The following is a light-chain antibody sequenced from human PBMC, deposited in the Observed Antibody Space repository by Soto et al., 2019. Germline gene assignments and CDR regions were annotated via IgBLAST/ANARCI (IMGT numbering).Light chain of an antibody. J-gene: IGKJ2*01. CDR2: AAH. CDR1: QGISSY. V-gene: IGKV1-8*01. CDR3: QQSDSTPNT. Sequence: RSTQYPSSLSASTGDRVTITCLASQGISSYLAWYQQKPGKAPKLLIYAAHNLQSGVPSRFSGSGSGTDFTLTIASLQPEDFSTYYCQQSDSTPNTFGQGTKADI.